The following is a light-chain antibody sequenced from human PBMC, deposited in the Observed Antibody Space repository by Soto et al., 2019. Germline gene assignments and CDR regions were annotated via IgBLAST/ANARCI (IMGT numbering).Light chain of an antibody. V-gene: IGLV2-23*02. CDR3: CSSVGSPNWV. Sequence: ALTQPASVSGSPGQSITISCTGTSSDVGSCNCVSWYQQHPGKAPTLMIYEVNKRPSGISNRFSGSKSGNTASLTISGLQAEDEADYYCCSSVGSPNWVFGGGTKLTVL. CDR2: EVN. J-gene: IGLJ3*02. CDR1: SSDVGSCNC.